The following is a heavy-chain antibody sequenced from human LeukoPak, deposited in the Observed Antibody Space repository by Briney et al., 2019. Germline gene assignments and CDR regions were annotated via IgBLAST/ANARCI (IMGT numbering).Heavy chain of an antibody. V-gene: IGHV4-39*07. CDR3: ARDRLSNWFYN. CDR2: IYFTGST. CDR1: GYSIRTSHDY. Sequence: SETLSLTCIVSGYSIRTSHDYWGWIRQPPGKGLEWIGTIYFTGSTSYNPSLQSRVTISIDTSKNQFSLKLTSVTAADTAVYYCARDRLSNWFYNWGQGTLVTVSS. D-gene: IGHD2/OR15-2a*01. J-gene: IGHJ4*02.